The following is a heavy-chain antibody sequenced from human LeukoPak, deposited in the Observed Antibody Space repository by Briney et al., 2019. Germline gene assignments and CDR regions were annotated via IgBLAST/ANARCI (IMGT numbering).Heavy chain of an antibody. CDR2: IYTSGST. CDR3: ARVATTTNPPQRPFDY. D-gene: IGHD6-25*01. CDR1: GGSISSYY. V-gene: IGHV4-4*07. Sequence: PSETLSLTCTVSGGSISSYYWSWIRQPAGKGLEWIGRIYTSGSTNYNPSLKSRVTMSVDTSKNQFSLKLSSVTAADTAVYYCARVATTTNPPQRPFDYWGQGTLVTVSS. J-gene: IGHJ4*02.